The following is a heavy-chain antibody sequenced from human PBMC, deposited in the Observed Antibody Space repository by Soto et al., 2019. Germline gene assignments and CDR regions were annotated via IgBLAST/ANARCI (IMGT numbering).Heavy chain of an antibody. Sequence: SETLSLTCTVSGGSISSYYWSWIRQPPGKGLEWIGYIYYSGSTNYNPSLKSRVTISVDTSKNQFSLKLSSVTAADTAVYYCATSNNDFWSSLWFDPWRQGTLVPVSS. D-gene: IGHD3-3*01. CDR2: IYYSGST. CDR1: GGSISSYY. V-gene: IGHV4-59*01. J-gene: IGHJ5*02. CDR3: ATSNNDFWSSLWFDP.